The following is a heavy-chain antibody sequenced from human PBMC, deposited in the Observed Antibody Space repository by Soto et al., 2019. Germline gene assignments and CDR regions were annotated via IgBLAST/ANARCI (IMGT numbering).Heavy chain of an antibody. CDR2: IYPGDSDT. D-gene: IGHD3-10*01. CDR3: ARRPYGSGSYYSPNDAFDI. Sequence: GESLKISCKGSGYSFTSYWIGWVRQMPGKGLEWMGIIYPGDSDTRYSPSFQGQVTISADKSISTAYLQWSSLKASDTAMYCCARRPYGSGSYYSPNDAFDIWGQGTMVTVSS. J-gene: IGHJ3*02. CDR1: GYSFTSYW. V-gene: IGHV5-51*01.